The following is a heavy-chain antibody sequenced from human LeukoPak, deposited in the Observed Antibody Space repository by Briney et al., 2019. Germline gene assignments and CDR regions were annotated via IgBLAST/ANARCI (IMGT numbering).Heavy chain of an antibody. J-gene: IGHJ5*02. CDR1: GFALRGYW. CDR3: VRGHGWFDP. V-gene: IGHV3-7*04. Sequence: PGGSLGLSCAASGFALRGYWMSWVRQTPGKGLEWVANTKPDGSDTYYVDFVKGRFTISRDNAKNSLDLQMSSLRAEDTAVYYCVRGHGWFDPWGQGTLVTVSA. CDR2: TKPDGSDT.